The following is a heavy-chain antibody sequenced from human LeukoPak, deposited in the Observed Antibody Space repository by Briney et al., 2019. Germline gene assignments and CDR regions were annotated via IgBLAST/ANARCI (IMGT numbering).Heavy chain of an antibody. CDR1: GYIFTSYG. CDR3: ARAYDFWSGYYTSEYFDY. CDR2: ISAYNGNT. J-gene: IGHJ4*02. V-gene: IGHV1-18*01. Sequence: ASVKVSCKASGYIFTSYGISWVRQAPGQGLEWMGWISAYNGNTNYAQKLQGRVTMTTDTSTSTAYMELRSLRSDDTAVYYCARAYDFWSGYYTSEYFDYWGQGTLVTVSS. D-gene: IGHD3-3*01.